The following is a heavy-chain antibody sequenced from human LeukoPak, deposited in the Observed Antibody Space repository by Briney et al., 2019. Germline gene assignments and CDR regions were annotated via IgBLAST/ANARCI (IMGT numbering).Heavy chain of an antibody. D-gene: IGHD4-17*01. CDR1: GFTFSDYY. J-gene: IGHJ3*02. Sequence: GGSLRLSCAASGFTFSDYYMSWIRLAPGKGLEWVSYISSSGSTIYYADSVKGRFTISRDNAKNSLYLQMNSLRAEDTAVYYCAREISTVTHDAFDIWGQGTMVTVSS. CDR2: ISSSGSTI. CDR3: AREISTVTHDAFDI. V-gene: IGHV3-11*04.